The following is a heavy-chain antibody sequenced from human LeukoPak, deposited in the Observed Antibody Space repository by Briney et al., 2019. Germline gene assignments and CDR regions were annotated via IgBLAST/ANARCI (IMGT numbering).Heavy chain of an antibody. D-gene: IGHD6-13*01. CDR1: GGSISSYC. Sequence: SETLSLTCTVSGGSISSYCWSWIRQPPGKGLEWIGYIYYSGSTNYNPSLKTRVTISVDTSKNQFSLKLSSVTAADTAVYYCARDRGSSLVTGAFDIWGQGTMVTVSS. CDR3: ARDRGSSLVTGAFDI. V-gene: IGHV4-59*01. J-gene: IGHJ3*02. CDR2: IYYSGST.